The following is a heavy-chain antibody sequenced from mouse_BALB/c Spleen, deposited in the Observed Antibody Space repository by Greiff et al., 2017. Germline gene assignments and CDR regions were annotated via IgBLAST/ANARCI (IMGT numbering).Heavy chain of an antibody. V-gene: IGHV14-4*02. D-gene: IGHD1-1*01. J-gene: IGHJ3*01. Sequence: EVQLQQSGAELVRSGASVKLSCTASGFNIKDYYMHWVKQRPEQGLEWIGWIDPENGDTVYAPKFQGKATMTADTSSNTAYLQLSSLTSEDTAVYYCNALRSYYFDYWGQGTLVTVSA. CDR2: IDPENGDT. CDR1: GFNIKDYY. CDR3: NALRSYYFDY.